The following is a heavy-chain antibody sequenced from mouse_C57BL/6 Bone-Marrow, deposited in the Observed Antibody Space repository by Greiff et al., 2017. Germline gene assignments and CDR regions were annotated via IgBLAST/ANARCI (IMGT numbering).Heavy chain of an antibody. CDR2: INPNNGGT. Sequence: EVQLQQSGPELVKPGASVKIPCKASGYTFTDYNMDWVKQSHGKSLEWIGDINPNNGGTIYNQKFKGKATLTVDKSSSTAYMELRSLTSEDTAVYYCARESLLRRTFYWYFDVWGTGTTVTVSS. D-gene: IGHD1-1*01. CDR3: ARESLLRRTFYWYFDV. J-gene: IGHJ1*03. V-gene: IGHV1-18*01. CDR1: GYTFTDYN.